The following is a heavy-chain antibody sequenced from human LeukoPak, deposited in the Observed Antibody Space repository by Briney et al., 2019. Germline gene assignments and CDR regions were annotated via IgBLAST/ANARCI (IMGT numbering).Heavy chain of an antibody. CDR3: TTPGEGDY. V-gene: IGHV3-15*01. CDR2: IKSITDGGTT. Sequence: GGSLRLSCAASGFTFSNAWMSWVRQAPGKGLEWVGRIKSITDGGTTDYAAPVKGRFTISRDDSKNTLYLQMNSLKTEDTAVYYCTTPGEGDYWGQGTLVTVSS. CDR1: GFTFSNAW. J-gene: IGHJ4*02.